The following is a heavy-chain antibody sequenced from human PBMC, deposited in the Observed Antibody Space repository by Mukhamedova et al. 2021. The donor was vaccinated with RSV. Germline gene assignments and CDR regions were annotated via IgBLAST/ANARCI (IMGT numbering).Heavy chain of an antibody. D-gene: IGHD3-22*01. V-gene: IGHV3-11*06. Sequence: YMGWIRQAPGKGLELVSYIPSSSIYKDYADSVKGRFTISRDNAKNSLYLQMNSLRVEDTAIYYCARCFYDSSGPFDFWGQGTLVTVSS. J-gene: IGHJ4*02. CDR3: ARCFYDSSGPFDF. CDR2: IPSSSIYK. CDR1: Y.